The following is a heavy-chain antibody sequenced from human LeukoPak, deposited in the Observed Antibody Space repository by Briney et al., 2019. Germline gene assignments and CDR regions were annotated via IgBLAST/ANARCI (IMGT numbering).Heavy chain of an antibody. Sequence: SETLSLTCTVSGGSISSYYWSWIRQPPGKGLEWIGYIYYSGSTNYNPSLKSRVTISVDTSKNQFSLKLSSVTAADTAVYYCARLNSSGWYSDYFDYWGQGTLVTVSS. CDR2: IYYSGST. J-gene: IGHJ4*02. V-gene: IGHV4-59*08. CDR1: GGSISSYY. CDR3: ARLNSSGWYSDYFDY. D-gene: IGHD6-19*01.